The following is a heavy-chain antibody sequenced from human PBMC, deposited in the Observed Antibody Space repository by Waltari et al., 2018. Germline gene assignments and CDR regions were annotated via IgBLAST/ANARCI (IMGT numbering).Heavy chain of an antibody. V-gene: IGHV3-30-3*01. D-gene: IGHD1-1*01. CDR2: MSYDGSDK. Sequence: QVHLVESGGGVVQPGRSLRLSCAASGFRLTDYVMHWVRQAPGKGLEWVAVMSYDGSDKNYADSVKGRFTMSRDTSKNTLFLQMNSLTVEDTASYYCARDVTSLGWLDPWGQGTLVTVSS. J-gene: IGHJ5*02. CDR1: GFRLTDYV. CDR3: ARDVTSLGWLDP.